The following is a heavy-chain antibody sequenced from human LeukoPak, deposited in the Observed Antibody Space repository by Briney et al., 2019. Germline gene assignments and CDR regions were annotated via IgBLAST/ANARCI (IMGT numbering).Heavy chain of an antibody. CDR3: ARHRRLDP. Sequence: SETLSLTCTVSGGSISSDYWSWIRQPPGKGLEWIGDIYYSSTTKYNPSLQSRVTVSVDTSKNQFSLKLSSVTAADTAVYYCARHRRLDPWGQGTLVTVSS. V-gene: IGHV4-59*08. D-gene: IGHD6-6*01. CDR2: IYYSSTT. CDR1: GGSISSDY. J-gene: IGHJ5*02.